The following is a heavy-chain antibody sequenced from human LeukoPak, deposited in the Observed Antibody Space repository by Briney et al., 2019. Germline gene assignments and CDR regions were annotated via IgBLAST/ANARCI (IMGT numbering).Heavy chain of an antibody. D-gene: IGHD3-10*01. CDR1: GYTFTDFY. J-gene: IGHJ5*02. CDR2: INLHRGAT. Sequence: ASVKVSCKASGYTFTDFYIHWVRQAPGQGPVLMGWINLHRGATNYAQKFRGRVTMTSDTSLSLVYMELSRLKSNDTAVYYCARDLRGSGYDPWGQGTLVTVSS. V-gene: IGHV1-2*02. CDR3: ARDLRGSGYDP.